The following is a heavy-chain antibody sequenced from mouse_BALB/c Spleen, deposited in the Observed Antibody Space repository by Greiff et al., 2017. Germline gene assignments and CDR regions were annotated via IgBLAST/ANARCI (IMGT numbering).Heavy chain of an antibody. V-gene: IGHV5-4*02. J-gene: IGHJ2*01. CDR3: AREGGTHYFDY. CDR1: GFTFSDYY. CDR2: ISDGGSYT. D-gene: IGHD4-1*01. Sequence: EVHLVESGGGLVKPGGSLKLSCAASGFTFSDYYMYWVRQTPEKRLEWVATISDGGSYTYYPDSVKGRFTISRDNAKNNLYLQMSSLKSEDTAMYYCAREGGTHYFDYWGQGTTLTVSS.